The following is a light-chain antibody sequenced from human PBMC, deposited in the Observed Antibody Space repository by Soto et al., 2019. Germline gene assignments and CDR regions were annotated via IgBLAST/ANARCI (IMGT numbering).Light chain of an antibody. V-gene: IGKV2-28*01. J-gene: IGKJ1*01. CDR3: MQALQTRT. CDR1: QSLLHSNGYNY. Sequence: IVMTQSPLSLPVNPGDPASIACSSSQSLLHSNGYNYLDWYLQKPGQSPQLLIYLGSNRASGVPDRSSGSGSGTDFTLKIGRVEAEDVGVYYCMQALQTRTCGKGTKGDIK. CDR2: LGS.